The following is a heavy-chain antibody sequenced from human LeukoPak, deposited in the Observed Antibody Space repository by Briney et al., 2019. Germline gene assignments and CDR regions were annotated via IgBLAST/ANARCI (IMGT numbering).Heavy chain of an antibody. CDR3: AKAGGWTNYLDY. CDR1: GFTFSSYA. V-gene: IGHV3-23*01. D-gene: IGHD6-19*01. Sequence: PGGSLRLSCAASGFTFSSYAITCVSQAPGKGLEWVSAISAGGGSTYYADSVKGRFTISRDNSKNTLYLQLNSLRAEETAVYYCAKAGGWTNYLDYWGQGTLVTVSS. J-gene: IGHJ4*02. CDR2: ISAGGGST.